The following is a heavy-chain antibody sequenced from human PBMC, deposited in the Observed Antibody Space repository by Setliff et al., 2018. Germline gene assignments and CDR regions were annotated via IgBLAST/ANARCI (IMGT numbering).Heavy chain of an antibody. Sequence: PSETLSLTCTVSGGSINNYYWSWIRQAPGKGLEWVGYVYYTGTTNYSPSLKGRVIISVDASKNRLSLQLNSVTPADTAVYYCARDRTAYSYGLDVWGQGTTVTSP. J-gene: IGHJ6*02. CDR3: ARDRTAYSYGLDV. CDR1: GGSINNYY. D-gene: IGHD5-18*01. V-gene: IGHV4-59*03. CDR2: VYYTGTT.